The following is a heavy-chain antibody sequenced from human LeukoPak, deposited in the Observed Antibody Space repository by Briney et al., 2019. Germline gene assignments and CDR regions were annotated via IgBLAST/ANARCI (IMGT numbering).Heavy chain of an antibody. J-gene: IGHJ4*02. CDR1: GFTFSSHS. Sequence: PGGSVRLSCAASGFTFSSHSMSWVREPPGEGLEWVAAISPSGDSTTYRDSVKGQFTISRDNSRNTLYLQMNTLTVEDTAIYYSARRLLTGGVTDFFDFWGQGALVTVSS. CDR3: ARRLLTGGVTDFFDF. D-gene: IGHD2-21*02. V-gene: IGHV3-23*01. CDR2: ISPSGDST.